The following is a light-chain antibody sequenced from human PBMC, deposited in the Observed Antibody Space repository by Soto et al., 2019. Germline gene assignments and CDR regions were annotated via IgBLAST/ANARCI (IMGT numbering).Light chain of an antibody. CDR1: QSISGR. CDR3: QQSYSTLL. Sequence: DIQMTPSPFTLSASVGDRVTIACRASQSISGRLAWHQQRPGKAPKVLIYDASNLKSGVPSRFSGSGSGTEFTLTISSLQPEDFATYYCQQSYSTLLFGGGTKVDIK. J-gene: IGKJ4*01. CDR2: DAS. V-gene: IGKV1-5*01.